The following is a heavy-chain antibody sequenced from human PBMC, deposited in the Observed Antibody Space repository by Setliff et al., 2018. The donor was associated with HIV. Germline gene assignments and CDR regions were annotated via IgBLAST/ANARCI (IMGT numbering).Heavy chain of an antibody. CDR1: GGSISGHY. V-gene: IGHV4-59*08. D-gene: IGHD4-17*01. Sequence: SETLSLTCSVSGGSISGHYWGWVRQPPGKGLEWIGYIYYSGSTYYNPSLKSRVTISVDTSKNQFSLKLTSVTASDTAVYYCARAAAGNTGPFDLWGQGSPVTVSS. CDR3: ARAAAGNTGPFDL. J-gene: IGHJ4*02. CDR2: IYYSGST.